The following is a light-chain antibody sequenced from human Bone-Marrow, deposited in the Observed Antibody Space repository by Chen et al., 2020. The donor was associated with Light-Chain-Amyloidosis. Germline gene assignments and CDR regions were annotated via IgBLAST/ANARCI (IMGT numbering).Light chain of an antibody. CDR1: QSVSSY. J-gene: IGKJ4*01. CDR2: DAS. V-gene: IGKV3-11*01. Sequence: EIVFTQSPATLSLSPGERATLSCRASQSVSSYLAWYQQKPGQAPRLLIYDASNRATGIPARFSGRRSGTDFTLTISSLEPEDFAVYYCQQRSNWPTFGGGTKVEIK. CDR3: QQRSNWPT.